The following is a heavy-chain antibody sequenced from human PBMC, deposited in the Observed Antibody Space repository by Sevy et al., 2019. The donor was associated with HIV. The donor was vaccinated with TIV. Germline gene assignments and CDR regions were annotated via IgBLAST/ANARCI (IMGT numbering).Heavy chain of an antibody. J-gene: IGHJ4*02. D-gene: IGHD3-10*01. V-gene: IGHV3-33*01. CDR1: GFTFSSYG. Sequence: GGSLRLSCAASGFTFSSYGMHWVRQTPGKGLEWVAVIWYDGSNKYYADSVKGRFTISRDNSKNTLYLQMNGLRAEDTAVYYCARDKLPPVIVTMVRGALSYYFDYWGQGTLVTVSS. CDR3: ARDKLPPVIVTMVRGALSYYFDY. CDR2: IWYDGSNK.